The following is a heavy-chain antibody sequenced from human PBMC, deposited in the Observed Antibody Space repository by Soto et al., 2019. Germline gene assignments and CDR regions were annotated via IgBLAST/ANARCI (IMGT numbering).Heavy chain of an antibody. CDR2: IYYSGST. CDR1: GGSVSSGDYF. CDR3: ARSPNYYYYGFDV. D-gene: IGHD3-10*01. V-gene: IGHV4-61*08. Sequence: LSLTCTVSGGSVSSGDYFWSWLRQPPGKRLEWIAYIYYSGSTNYNPSLKSRATISVDTSKSQVSLTLTSMTAADAALYYCARSPNYYYYGFDVWGQGTAVTVSS. J-gene: IGHJ6*02.